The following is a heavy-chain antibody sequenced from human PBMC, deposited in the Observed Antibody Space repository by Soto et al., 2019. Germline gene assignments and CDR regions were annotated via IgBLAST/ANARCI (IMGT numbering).Heavy chain of an antibody. V-gene: IGHV4-61*01. CDR3: ARDGSSGWYYFDY. CDR1: GGSVSSGSYY. CDR2: IYYTGST. J-gene: IGHJ4*02. D-gene: IGHD6-19*01. Sequence: QVQLQESGPGLVKPSETLSLTCTVSGGSVSSGSYYWSWIRQPPGKGLECIGYIYYTGSTNYNPSRKSRVTMSLDTSRNQFSLILTSVTAADTAVYYCARDGSSGWYYFDYWGQGTLVTVSS.